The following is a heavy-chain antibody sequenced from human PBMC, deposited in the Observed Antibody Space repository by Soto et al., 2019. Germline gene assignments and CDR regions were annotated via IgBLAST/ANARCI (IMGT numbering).Heavy chain of an antibody. CDR3: ASTDGSSYYLSFFDY. Sequence: QVQLQESGPGLVKPSGTLSLTCAVSGGSISSSSWWSWVRQSPGKGLEWIGVISYSGSTNYNPTHRCRVTITWDKSKNQFSLKLSSVTAADTAVYYCASTDGSSYYLSFFDYWGQGTLVTVSS. V-gene: IGHV4-4*02. CDR1: GGSISSSSW. D-gene: IGHD3-22*01. CDR2: ISYSGST. J-gene: IGHJ4*02.